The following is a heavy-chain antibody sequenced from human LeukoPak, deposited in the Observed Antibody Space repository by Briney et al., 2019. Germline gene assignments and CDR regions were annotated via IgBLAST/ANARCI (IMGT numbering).Heavy chain of an antibody. J-gene: IGHJ6*02. Sequence: GGSLRLSCAASGFIFSNFGMHWVRQAPGRGLEWVAVIWHDGSDKYYADSVKGRFSISRDNAKNSLYLQMNSLRAEDTAVYYCARDGRRSSSWLYYYGMDVWGQGTTVTVSS. CDR1: GFIFSNFG. V-gene: IGHV3-33*01. D-gene: IGHD6-13*01. CDR3: ARDGRRSSSWLYYYGMDV. CDR2: IWHDGSDK.